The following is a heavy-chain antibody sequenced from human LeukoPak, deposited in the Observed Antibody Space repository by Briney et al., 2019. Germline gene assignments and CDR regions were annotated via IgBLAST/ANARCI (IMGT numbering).Heavy chain of an antibody. D-gene: IGHD3-16*01. Sequence: ASVKVSCKASGYTFTGYYMHWVRQAPGQGLEWMGWTNPNSGGTNYAQKFQGRVTMTRDTSISTAYMELSRLRSDDTAVYYCARPRSLMTRDAFDIWGQGTMVTVSS. CDR1: GYTFTGYY. CDR3: ARPRSLMTRDAFDI. J-gene: IGHJ3*02. V-gene: IGHV1-2*02. CDR2: TNPNSGGT.